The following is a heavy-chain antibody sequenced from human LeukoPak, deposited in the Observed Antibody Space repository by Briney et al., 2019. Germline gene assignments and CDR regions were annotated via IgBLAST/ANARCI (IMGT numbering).Heavy chain of an antibody. CDR1: GFTFSSYA. CDR2: ISGSGGST. J-gene: IGHJ4*02. Sequence: PGGSLRLSCAASGFTFSSYAMNWVRQAPGKWLEWVSAISGSGGSTYYADSVKGRFTISRDNSKNTLYLQMNSLRAEDTAVYYCAKGDTTWELPHDCWGQGTLVTVSS. D-gene: IGHD1-26*01. V-gene: IGHV3-23*01. CDR3: AKGDTTWELPHDC.